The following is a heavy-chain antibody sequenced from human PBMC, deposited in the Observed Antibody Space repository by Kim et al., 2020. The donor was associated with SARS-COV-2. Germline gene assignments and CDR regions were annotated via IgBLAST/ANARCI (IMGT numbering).Heavy chain of an antibody. D-gene: IGHD3-16*02. J-gene: IGHJ4*02. CDR2: INTNTGNP. CDR3: ASYDYVWGSYRYNSSFDY. V-gene: IGHV7-4-1*02. CDR1: GYTFTSYA. Sequence: ASVKVSCKASGYTFTSYAMNWVRQAPGQGLEWMGWINTNTGNPTYAQGFTGRFVFSLDTSVSTAYLQISSLKAEDTAVYYCASYDYVWGSYRYNSSFDYWGQGTLVTVSS.